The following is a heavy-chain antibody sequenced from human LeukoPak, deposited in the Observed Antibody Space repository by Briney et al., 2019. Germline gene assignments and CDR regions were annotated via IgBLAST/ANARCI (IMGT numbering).Heavy chain of an antibody. V-gene: IGHV4-34*01. Sequence: SETLSLTCAVYGGSFSGYYWSWIRQPPGKGLEWIGEISHSGSTNYNLSLKSRVTISVDTSKNQFSLKLSSVTAADTAVYYCARVRSYYYDSSGYYPDAFDVWGQGTVVPVSS. CDR2: ISHSGST. J-gene: IGHJ3*01. CDR1: GGSFSGYY. D-gene: IGHD3-22*01. CDR3: ARVRSYYYDSSGYYPDAFDV.